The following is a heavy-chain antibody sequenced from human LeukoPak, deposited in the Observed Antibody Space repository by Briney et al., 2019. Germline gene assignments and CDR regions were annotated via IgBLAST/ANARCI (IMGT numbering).Heavy chain of an antibody. CDR1: GGSISSGSYY. CDR2: IYTSGST. CDR3: ARGPGRLGYCSGGSCQGYWFDP. J-gene: IGHJ5*02. V-gene: IGHV4-61*02. Sequence: PSQTLSLTCTVSGGSISSGSYYWSWIRQPAGKGLEWIGRIYTSGSTNYNPSLKSQVTISVDSSKNQFSLKLSSVTAADTAVYYCARGPGRLGYCSGGSCQGYWFDPWGQGTLVTVSS. D-gene: IGHD2-15*01.